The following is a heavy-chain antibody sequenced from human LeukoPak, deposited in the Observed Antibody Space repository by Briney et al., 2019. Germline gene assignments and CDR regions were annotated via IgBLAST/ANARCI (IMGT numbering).Heavy chain of an antibody. CDR3: ASENITIFGVVNKRYYYYGMDV. CDR2: ISSDGSDK. V-gene: IGHV3-30*01. CDR1: GFTFSPHA. J-gene: IGHJ6*02. Sequence: GGSLRLSCAASGFTFSPHAMHWVRQAPGNGLKWVAVISSDGSDKYYADSVQGRFTISRDNSKNTLYLQMNSLRPEDTAVYYCASENITIFGVVNKRYYYYGMDVWGQGTTVTVSS. D-gene: IGHD3-3*01.